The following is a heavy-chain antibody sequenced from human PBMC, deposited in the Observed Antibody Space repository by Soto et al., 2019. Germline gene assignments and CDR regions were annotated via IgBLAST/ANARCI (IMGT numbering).Heavy chain of an antibody. D-gene: IGHD3-16*01. CDR2: IKQEGREK. V-gene: IGHV3-7*01. Sequence: EVQLVESGGGLVQPGGSLRLSCAASGFTFSSYWMSWVRQAPGKGLVWVVRIKQEGREKYYVDSVKGRFTIPRDTAKNSLYLQINSLRAEDTAVYYCERAAWGEYPDGFAIWGQGTMVTVSS. J-gene: IGHJ3*02. CDR1: GFTFSSYW. CDR3: ERAAWGEYPDGFAI.